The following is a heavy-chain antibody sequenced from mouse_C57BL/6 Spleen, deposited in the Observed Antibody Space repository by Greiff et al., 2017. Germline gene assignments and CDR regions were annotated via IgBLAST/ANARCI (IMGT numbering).Heavy chain of an antibody. J-gene: IGHJ4*01. V-gene: IGHV1-18*01. Sequence: VQLQQSGPELVKPGASVKIPCKASGYTFTDYNMDWVKQSPGKSLEWIGDINPNNGGTIYNQKFKGKATLTVDKSSSTAYMELRSLTSEDTAVYYGARSERCRLLYAIDYWGQGTSVTVSS. CDR3: ARSERCRLLYAIDY. CDR1: GYTFTDYN. CDR2: INPNNGGT. D-gene: IGHD3-2*02.